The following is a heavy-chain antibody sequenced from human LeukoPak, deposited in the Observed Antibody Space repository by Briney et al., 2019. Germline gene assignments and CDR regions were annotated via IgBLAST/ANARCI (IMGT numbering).Heavy chain of an antibody. D-gene: IGHD3-9*01. CDR3: ARQMPSYDILTGPFDY. V-gene: IGHV3-13*01. CDR1: GFTFSSYD. CDR2: MGTAGDT. J-gene: IGHJ4*02. Sequence: GGSLRLSCAASGFTFSSYDMHWVRHATGKGLEWVSAMGTAGDTYYPGSVKGRFTISRENAKNSLYLQMNSLRAGDTAVYYCARQMPSYDILTGPFDYWGQGTLVTVSS.